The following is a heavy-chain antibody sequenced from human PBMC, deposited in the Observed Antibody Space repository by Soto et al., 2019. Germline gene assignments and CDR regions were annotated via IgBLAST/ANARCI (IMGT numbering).Heavy chain of an antibody. J-gene: IGHJ3*02. CDR1: GYTFTGHY. V-gene: IGHV1-2*04. D-gene: IGHD6-6*01. CDR2: INPNSGGT. CDR3: ARDLGKGSSSGIGETTEAFDR. Sequence: GPPVKVSCKASGYTFTGHYMHRVLQAPGKGLEGMGWINPNSGGTNYAQKFQGWVTMTRDTSISTAYMELSRLRSDDTAVYYCARDLGKGSSSGIGETTEAFDRWGKGKMVTV.